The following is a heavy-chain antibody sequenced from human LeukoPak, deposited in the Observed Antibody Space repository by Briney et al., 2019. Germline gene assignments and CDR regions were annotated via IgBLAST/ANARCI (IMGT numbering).Heavy chain of an antibody. Sequence: GGSLRLSCAASGFTFSSYGMHWVRQAPGKGLEWVAVLSYDGSNKYYADSVKGRFTISRDNSKNTLYLQMNSLRAEDTAVYYCAKGRLRATVTTYGMDVWGQGTTVTVSS. J-gene: IGHJ6*02. CDR3: AKGRLRATVTTYGMDV. CDR1: GFTFSSYG. D-gene: IGHD4-17*01. CDR2: LSYDGSNK. V-gene: IGHV3-30*18.